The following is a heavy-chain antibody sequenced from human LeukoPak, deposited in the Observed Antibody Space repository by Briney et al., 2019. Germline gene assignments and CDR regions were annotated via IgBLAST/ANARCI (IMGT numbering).Heavy chain of an antibody. CDR3: ARVLYSYGYSEFAFDI. J-gene: IGHJ3*02. V-gene: IGHV3-21*01. CDR2: ISSSATYI. CDR1: GFSFSRYS. Sequence: GGSLRLSCAASGFSFSRYSMNWVRQAPGKGLEWVSSISSSATYIYYADSPKGRFTISRDNAKNSLYLHMNSLRAEDTAVYYCARVLYSYGYSEFAFDIWGQGTMVTVSS. D-gene: IGHD5-18*01.